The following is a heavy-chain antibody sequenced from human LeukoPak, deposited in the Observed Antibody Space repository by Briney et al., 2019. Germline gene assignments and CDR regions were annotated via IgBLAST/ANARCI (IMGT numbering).Heavy chain of an antibody. CDR1: GFTLRSYV. V-gene: IGHV3-23*01. J-gene: IGHJ4*02. CDR3: AKDRVLNCRGDCYIFDY. CDR2: ISGSGDST. D-gene: IGHD2-21*02. Sequence: PGGSLRLSCVASGFTLRSYVMNWVRQTPGKGLEWVSSISGSGDSTFYADSVKGRFSISRDNSKNTLYLQVNGLRTEDTAVYYCAKDRVLNCRGDCYIFDYWGQGTVVTVSS.